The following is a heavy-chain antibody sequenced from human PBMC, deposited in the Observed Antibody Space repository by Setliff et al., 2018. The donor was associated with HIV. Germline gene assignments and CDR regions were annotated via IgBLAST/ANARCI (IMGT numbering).Heavy chain of an antibody. CDR3: ARPRVFDSFDV. J-gene: IGHJ3*01. D-gene: IGHD6-6*01. Sequence: ASVKVSCKAIGYMILGYKMNWVRQAPGQGLEWIGRISPNNGAAEYAPKFQGRVSMTLDTSISTAYLEIPRLTSDDAAVYFCARPRVFDSFDVWGQGTLVTVSS. CDR2: ISPNNGAA. CDR1: GYMILGYK. V-gene: IGHV1-2*06.